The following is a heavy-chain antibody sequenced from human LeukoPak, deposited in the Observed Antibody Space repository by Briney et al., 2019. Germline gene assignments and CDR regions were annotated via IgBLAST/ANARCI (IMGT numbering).Heavy chain of an antibody. CDR1: GYTFTGYY. CDR3: ARPALTYYYDSSGYPDY. V-gene: IGHV1-2*02. Sequence: ASVKVSCNASGYTFTGYYMHWVRQAPGQGLEWMGWINPNSGGTNYAQKFQGRVTMTRDTSISTAYMELSRLRSDDTAVYYCARPALTYYYDSSGYPDYWGQGTLVTVSS. CDR2: INPNSGGT. J-gene: IGHJ4*02. D-gene: IGHD3-22*01.